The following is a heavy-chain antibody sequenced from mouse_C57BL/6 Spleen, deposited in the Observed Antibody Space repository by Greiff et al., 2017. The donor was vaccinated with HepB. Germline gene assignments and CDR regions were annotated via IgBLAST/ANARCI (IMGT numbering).Heavy chain of an antibody. V-gene: IGHV1-72*01. CDR2: IDPNSGGT. Sequence: QVHVKQSGAELVKPGASVKLSCKASGYTFTSYWMHWVKQRPGRGLEWIGRIDPNSGGTKYNEKFKSKATLTVDKPSSTAYMQLSSLTSEDSAVYYCARRNYGSSYWYFDVWGTGTTVTVSS. J-gene: IGHJ1*03. CDR1: GYTFTSYW. CDR3: ARRNYGSSYWYFDV. D-gene: IGHD1-1*01.